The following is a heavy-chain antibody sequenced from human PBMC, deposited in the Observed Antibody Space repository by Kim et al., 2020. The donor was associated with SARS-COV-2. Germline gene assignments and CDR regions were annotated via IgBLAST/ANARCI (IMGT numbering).Heavy chain of an antibody. V-gene: IGHV3-23*03. Sequence: AHSMKGRFTIPRDNSKNTLYLQMNSLRAEDTAVYYCAKGPYGSGTYYSDYWGQGTLVTVSS. J-gene: IGHJ4*02. CDR3: AKGPYGSGTYYSDY. D-gene: IGHD3-10*01.